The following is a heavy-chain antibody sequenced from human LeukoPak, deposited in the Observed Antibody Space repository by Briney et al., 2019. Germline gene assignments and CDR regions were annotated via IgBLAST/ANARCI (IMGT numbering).Heavy chain of an antibody. Sequence: SGPTLVKPTQTLTLTCTFSGFSLSTSGVGVGWIRQPPGKALEWLAVIYWDDDKRYSPSLTSRLTITKDTSKNQVVLTMTNMDPVDTATYYCAHNDGYWGQGTLVTASS. CDR3: AHNDGY. J-gene: IGHJ4*02. CDR2: IYWDDDK. D-gene: IGHD1-1*01. V-gene: IGHV2-5*02. CDR1: GFSLSTSGVG.